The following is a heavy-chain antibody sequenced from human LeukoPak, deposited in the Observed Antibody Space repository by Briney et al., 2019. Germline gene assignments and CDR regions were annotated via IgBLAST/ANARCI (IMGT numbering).Heavy chain of an antibody. CDR1: GFTFSSYE. CDR3: AELGITMIGGV. V-gene: IGHV3-48*03. D-gene: IGHD3-10*02. CDR2: ISSSDSTI. J-gene: IGHJ6*04. Sequence: GGSLRLSCAASGFTFSSYEMHWVRQPPGKGLEWVSYISSSDSTIYYADSVKGRFTISRDDAKNSLYLQMNSLRAEDTAVYYCAELGITMIGGVWGKGTTVTISS.